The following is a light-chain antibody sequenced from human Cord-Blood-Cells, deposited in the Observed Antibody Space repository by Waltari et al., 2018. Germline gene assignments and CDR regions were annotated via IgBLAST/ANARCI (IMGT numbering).Light chain of an antibody. CDR1: SSNIGSNY. Sequence: QSVLTQPPSASGTPGQRVTIPCSGSSSNIGSNYVYWYQQLPGTAPKLLVLRNTQRPSGVPDRFPGSKSGPSASLAISGLRSEDEADYYCAAWDDSLSCVVFGGGTKLTVL. CDR2: RNT. CDR3: AAWDDSLSCVV. V-gene: IGLV1-47*01. J-gene: IGLJ2*01.